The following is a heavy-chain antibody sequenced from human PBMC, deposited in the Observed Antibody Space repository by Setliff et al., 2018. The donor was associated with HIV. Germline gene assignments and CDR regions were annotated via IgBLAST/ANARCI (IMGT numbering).Heavy chain of an antibody. CDR3: ARGPPDIVVVPTTIRDAFDI. V-gene: IGHV3-21*01. Sequence: PGESLKISCAASGFTFSSYSMNWVRQAPGKGLEWVSSISSSSSYIYYAHSVKGRFTISRDNAKNSLYLQMNSLRAEDTAVYYCARGPPDIVVVPTTIRDAFDIWGQGTMVTVSS. J-gene: IGHJ3*02. CDR2: ISSSSSYI. CDR1: GFTFSSYS. D-gene: IGHD2-2*02.